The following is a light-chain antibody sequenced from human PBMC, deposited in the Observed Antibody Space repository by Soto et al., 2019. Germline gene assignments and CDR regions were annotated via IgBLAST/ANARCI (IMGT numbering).Light chain of an antibody. CDR3: QQYGSSPPLT. V-gene: IGKV3-20*01. J-gene: IGKJ4*01. CDR2: GAS. CDR1: QSVSSSY. Sequence: EIVLTQSPGTLSLSPGERATLSCRASQSVSSSYLAWYQQKPGQAPRRLIYGASSRATGIPDRFSGSGSGTDFSLTISRLEPEDFAVYYCQQYGSSPPLTLGGGTKVEIK.